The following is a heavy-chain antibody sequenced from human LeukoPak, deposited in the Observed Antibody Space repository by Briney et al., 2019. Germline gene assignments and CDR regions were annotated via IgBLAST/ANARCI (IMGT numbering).Heavy chain of an antibody. Sequence: GGSLSLSCAASGFTFSSYSMNWVRQAPGKGLEWVSYISSSSSTIYYADSVKGRFTISRDNAKNSLYLQMNSLRAEDTAVYYCAREEGISSNWFDPWGQGTLVTVSS. CDR1: GFTFSSYS. CDR2: ISSSSSTI. J-gene: IGHJ5*02. CDR3: AREEGISSNWFDP. D-gene: IGHD1-14*01. V-gene: IGHV3-48*04.